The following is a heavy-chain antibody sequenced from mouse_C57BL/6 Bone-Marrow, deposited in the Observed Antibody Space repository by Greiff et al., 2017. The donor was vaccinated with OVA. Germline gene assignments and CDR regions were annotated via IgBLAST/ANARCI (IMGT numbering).Heavy chain of an antibody. CDR2: IRNKANNHAT. Sequence: EVKLVESGGGLVQPGGSMKLSCAASGFTFSDAWMDWVRQSPEKGLEWVAEIRNKANNHATYYAESVKGRFTISRDDSKSSVYLQMNSLRAEDTGIYYCTPSTTVVAENWYFDVWGTGTTVTVSS. V-gene: IGHV6-6*01. CDR1: GFTFSDAW. CDR3: TPSTTVVAENWYFDV. J-gene: IGHJ1*03. D-gene: IGHD1-1*01.